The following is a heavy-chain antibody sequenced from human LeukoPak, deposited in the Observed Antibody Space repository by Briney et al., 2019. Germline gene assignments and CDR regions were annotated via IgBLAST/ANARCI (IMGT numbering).Heavy chain of an antibody. CDR2: ISGSGDTT. D-gene: IGHD6-19*01. Sequence: GGSLRLSCVASGFTFSSYAMSWVRQAPGKGLEWVSGISGSGDTTYYADSVKGRFTISRDNSKNTLYLQMNSLRAEDTAAYYCAKDAWLVTFDAFDIWGQGTMVTVSS. CDR3: AKDAWLVTFDAFDI. CDR1: GFTFSSYA. J-gene: IGHJ3*02. V-gene: IGHV3-23*01.